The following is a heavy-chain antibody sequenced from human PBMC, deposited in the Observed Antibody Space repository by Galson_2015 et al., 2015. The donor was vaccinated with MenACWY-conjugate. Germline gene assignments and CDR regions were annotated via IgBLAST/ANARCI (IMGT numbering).Heavy chain of an antibody. CDR2: IKQDGTEK. CDR3: ARNLAGQSGGYRWFVS. D-gene: IGHD3-22*01. J-gene: IGHJ5*01. V-gene: IGHV3-7*03. Sequence: SLRLSCATSGFTFSFHCMSWVRQAPGKGLEWVANIKQDGTEKYYLDSVKGRFIISRDNTKNSLYLQMNSLRGDDTAVYYCARNLAGQSGGYRWFVSWGQGTLVTVSS. CDR1: GFTFSFHC.